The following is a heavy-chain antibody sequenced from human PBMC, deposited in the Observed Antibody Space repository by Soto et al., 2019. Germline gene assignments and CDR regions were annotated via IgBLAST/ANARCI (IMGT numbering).Heavy chain of an antibody. CDR2: IKQDGSEK. V-gene: IGHV3-7*01. CDR1: GFTFSSYW. CDR3: ARERNDGDSRSCPFAY. D-gene: IGHD6-13*01. J-gene: IGHJ4*02. Sequence: PGGSLRLSCAASGFTFSSYWMSWVRQAPGKGLEWVANIKQDGSEKYYVDSVKGRFTISRDNAKNSLYLQMNSLRAEDTAVYYCARERNDGDSRSCPFAYWGRGSLDAVSS.